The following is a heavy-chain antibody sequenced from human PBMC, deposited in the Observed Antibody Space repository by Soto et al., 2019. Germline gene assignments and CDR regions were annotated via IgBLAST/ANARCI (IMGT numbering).Heavy chain of an antibody. J-gene: IGHJ5*02. V-gene: IGHV4-4*02. CDR1: GDSISSSNW. Sequence: PSETLSLTCAVSGDSISSSNWWTWVRQPPGKGLEWIGEIYHSGSTNYNPSLKSRVTISMNTSNNQFSLKLSSVTAADTAVYYCARERPDGARLDPWGQGTLVTVSS. CDR2: IYHSGST. D-gene: IGHD6-6*01. CDR3: ARERPDGARLDP.